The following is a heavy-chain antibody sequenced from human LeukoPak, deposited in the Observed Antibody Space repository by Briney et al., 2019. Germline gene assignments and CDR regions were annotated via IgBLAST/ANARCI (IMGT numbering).Heavy chain of an antibody. CDR2: IYYSGST. CDR1: GGSISSSSYY. D-gene: IGHD3-16*02. Sequence: SETLSLTCTVSGGSISSSSYYWGWIRQPPGKGLEWIGNIYYSGSTYYNPSLAGRVTMSLDTSKNQFSLKLSSVTAADTAVYYCARDENGYVWGSFRAWGQGTLVTVFS. V-gene: IGHV4-39*07. J-gene: IGHJ5*02. CDR3: ARDENGYVWGSFRA.